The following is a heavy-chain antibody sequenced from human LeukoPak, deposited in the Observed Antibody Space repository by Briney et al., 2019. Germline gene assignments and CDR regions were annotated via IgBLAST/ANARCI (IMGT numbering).Heavy chain of an antibody. Sequence: SETLSLTCTVSGGSLSSGGYYWSWIRQHPGKGLEWIGYIYYSGSTYYNPSLKSRVTISVDTSKNQFSLKLSSVTAADTAVYYCARDVHEWLGPWDYYYGMDVWGQGTTVTVSS. CDR3: ARDVHEWLGPWDYYYGMDV. CDR1: GGSLSSGGYY. V-gene: IGHV4-31*03. CDR2: IYYSGST. J-gene: IGHJ6*02. D-gene: IGHD3-3*01.